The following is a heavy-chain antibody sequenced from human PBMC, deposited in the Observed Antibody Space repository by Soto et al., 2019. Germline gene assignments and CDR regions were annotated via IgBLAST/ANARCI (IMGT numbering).Heavy chain of an antibody. Sequence: GGSLRLSCAACGFTFSIYGMHWVRQAPGKGLEWVAVIWYDGSNKYYADSVKGRFTISRDNSKNTLYLQMNSLRAEDTAVYYCAREGPVATTDYWGQGTLVTVSS. CDR1: GFTFSIYG. CDR2: IWYDGSNK. CDR3: AREGPVATTDY. J-gene: IGHJ4*02. D-gene: IGHD1-1*01. V-gene: IGHV3-33*01.